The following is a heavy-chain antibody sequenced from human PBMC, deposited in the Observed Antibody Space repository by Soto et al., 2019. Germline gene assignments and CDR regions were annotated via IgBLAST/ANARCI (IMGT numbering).Heavy chain of an antibody. V-gene: IGHV4-39*01. CDR2: LYYSWST. Sequence: SETLSLTCTVSGGSISSSSYYLGWIRQPPGKGLEWVGSLYYSWSTYYNPSLKSRVTISVDTSKNQFSLKLSSVTAADTAVYYCARQVGGYFDWLLRHDAFDIWGQGTMV. CDR1: GGSISSSSYY. D-gene: IGHD3-9*01. J-gene: IGHJ3*02. CDR3: ARQVGGYFDWLLRHDAFDI.